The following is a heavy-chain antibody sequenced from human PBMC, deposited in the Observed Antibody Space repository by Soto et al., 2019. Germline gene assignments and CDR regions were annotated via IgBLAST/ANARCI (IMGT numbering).Heavy chain of an antibody. Sequence: QVQLVQSGAEVKKPGASVKVSCKASGYTFTSYGISWVRQAPGQGLEWMGRISAYNGNTNYAQKLQGRVTMTTDTTTSTAYRELRSLRSDDPAVYYCARVVGALGHWFDPWGQGTLVTVSS. CDR3: ARVVGALGHWFDP. D-gene: IGHD1-26*01. J-gene: IGHJ5*02. CDR1: GYTFTSYG. V-gene: IGHV1-18*01. CDR2: ISAYNGNT.